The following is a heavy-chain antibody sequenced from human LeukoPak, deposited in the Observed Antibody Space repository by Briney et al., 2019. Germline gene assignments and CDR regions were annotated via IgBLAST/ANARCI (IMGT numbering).Heavy chain of an antibody. CDR2: ISYDGSNK. D-gene: IGHD2-15*01. CDR3: AKALRSVVVAATGFDY. J-gene: IGHJ4*02. Sequence: GRSLRLSCAASGFTFSSYGMHWVRQAPGKGLEWVAVISYDGSNKYYADSVKGRFTISRDNSKNTLYLQMNSLRAEDTAVYYCAKALRSVVVAATGFDYWGQGTLVTVSS. CDR1: GFTFSSYG. V-gene: IGHV3-30*18.